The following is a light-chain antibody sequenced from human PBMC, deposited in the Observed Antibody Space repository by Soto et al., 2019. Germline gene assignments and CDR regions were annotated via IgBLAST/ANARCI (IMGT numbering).Light chain of an antibody. CDR1: QSISNS. CDR3: QQDKRYWT. Sequence: DIQMTQSPSTLSASVGDRVTITCRATQSISNSLAWYQQKPGKAPKLLIYKASRLESGVPSKFSGSGAGTVFTLTTTNLQPDDFETYYCQQDKRYWTFGQGTNVEIK. V-gene: IGKV1-5*03. CDR2: KAS. J-gene: IGKJ1*01.